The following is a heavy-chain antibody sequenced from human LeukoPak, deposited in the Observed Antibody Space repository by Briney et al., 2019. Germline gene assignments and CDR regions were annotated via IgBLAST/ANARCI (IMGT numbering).Heavy chain of an antibody. D-gene: IGHD6-13*01. V-gene: IGHV1-18*01. CDR3: ARENSNHFYYYYGMDV. Sequence: ASVKVSCKASGYTFTSYGISWVRQAPGQGLEWMGWISAYNGNTYYAQKLQGRVTMTTDTSTSTAYMELRSLRSDDTAVYYCARENSNHFYYYYGMDVWGQGTTVTVSS. CDR2: ISAYNGNT. J-gene: IGHJ6*02. CDR1: GYTFTSYG.